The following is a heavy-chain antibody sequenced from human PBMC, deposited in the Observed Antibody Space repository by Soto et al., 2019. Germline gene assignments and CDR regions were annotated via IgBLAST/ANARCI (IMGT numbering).Heavy chain of an antibody. CDR2: IWYDGSNK. CDR3: AKAFEYYYDSSGYYYGMDV. D-gene: IGHD3-22*01. J-gene: IGHJ6*02. V-gene: IGHV3-33*06. CDR1: GFTFSSYG. Sequence: GGSLRLSCAASGFTFSSYGMHWVRQAPGKGLEWVAVIWYDGSNKYYADSVKGRFTISRDNSKNTLYLQMNSLRAEDTAVYYCAKAFEYYYDSSGYYYGMDVWGQGTTVTVSS.